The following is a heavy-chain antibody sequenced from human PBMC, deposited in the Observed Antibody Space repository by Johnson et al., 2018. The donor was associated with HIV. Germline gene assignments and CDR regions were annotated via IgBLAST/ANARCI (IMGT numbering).Heavy chain of an antibody. Sequence: EVHLVESGGGLVQPGGSLRLSCAASGFTVSSNYMSWVRQSPGKGLEWVSVIYSGGNTYYADSVTGRFTISRDNSRNTLYLQMNSLRVEDTAVYYCVRENDIVPVAGTIWGQGTMVTVSS. V-gene: IGHV3-66*02. CDR2: IYSGGNT. D-gene: IGHD6-19*01. J-gene: IGHJ3*02. CDR1: GFTVSSNY. CDR3: VRENDIVPVAGTI.